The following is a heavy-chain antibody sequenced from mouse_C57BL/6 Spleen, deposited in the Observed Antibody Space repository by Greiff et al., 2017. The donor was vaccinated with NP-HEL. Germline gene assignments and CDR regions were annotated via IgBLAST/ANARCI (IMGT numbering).Heavy chain of an antibody. J-gene: IGHJ4*01. D-gene: IGHD2-2*01. CDR3: ARLNYGNDDFDFDD. CDR2: ISSGSSTI. V-gene: IGHV5-17*01. Sequence: EVMLVESGGGLVKPGGSLKLSCAASGFTFSDYGMHWVRQAPEKGLEWVAYISSGSSTIYYADTVKGRFTISSDNATNTLYLQLTSLRSEDTAVYYCARLNYGNDDFDFDDWGQGTSVTVSS. CDR1: GFTFSDYG.